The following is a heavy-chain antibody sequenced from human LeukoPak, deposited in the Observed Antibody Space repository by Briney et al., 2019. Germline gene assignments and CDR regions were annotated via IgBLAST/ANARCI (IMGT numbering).Heavy chain of an antibody. Sequence: PGRSLRLSCAASEFTFSSNAMHWVRQAPGKGLEWVAVISYDGSNKYYADSVKGRFTISRDNSKNTLYLQMNSLRAEDTAVYYCARDKIVGATHFDYWGQGTLVTVSS. D-gene: IGHD1-26*01. J-gene: IGHJ4*02. CDR2: ISYDGSNK. CDR3: ARDKIVGATHFDY. V-gene: IGHV3-30*04. CDR1: EFTFSSNA.